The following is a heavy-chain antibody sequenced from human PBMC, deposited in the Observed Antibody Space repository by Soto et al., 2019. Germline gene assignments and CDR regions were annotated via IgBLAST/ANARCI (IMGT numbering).Heavy chain of an antibody. CDR2: IYPGDSDT. D-gene: IGHD2-15*01. CDR3: ARQQLGCSGGSCYPLAFDI. Sequence: PGESLKISCKGSGYSFTSYWIGWVRQMPGKGLEWMGIIYPGDSDTRYSPSFQGQVTISADKSISTAYLQWSSLKASDTAMYYCARQQLGCSGGSCYPLAFDIWAQRTMVTVSS. J-gene: IGHJ3*02. CDR1: GYSFTSYW. V-gene: IGHV5-51*01.